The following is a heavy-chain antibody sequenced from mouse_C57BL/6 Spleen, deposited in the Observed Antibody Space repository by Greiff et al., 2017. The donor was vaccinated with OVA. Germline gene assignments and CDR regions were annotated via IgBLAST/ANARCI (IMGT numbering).Heavy chain of an antibody. CDR2: IDPSDSYT. Sequence: QVQLQQPGAELVMPGASVKLSCKASGYTFTSYWMHWVKQRPGQGLEWIGEIDPSDSYTNYNQKFKGKSTLTVDKSSSTAYMQLSSLTSADSAVYYCARWGYGSKYYFDYWGQGTTLTVSS. J-gene: IGHJ2*01. D-gene: IGHD1-1*01. CDR1: GYTFTSYW. V-gene: IGHV1-69*01. CDR3: ARWGYGSKYYFDY.